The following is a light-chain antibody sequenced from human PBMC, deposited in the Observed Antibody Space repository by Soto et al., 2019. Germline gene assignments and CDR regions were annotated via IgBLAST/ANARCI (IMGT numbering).Light chain of an antibody. CDR2: DAS. CDR3: QQRSNSPRT. J-gene: IGKJ1*01. V-gene: IGKV3-11*01. Sequence: EIVMTQSPATQSVSPGERATLSCRASQSVSSYLAWFQQIPGQAPRLLIYDASTRATGIPARFSGSGSGTDFTPPISSLQHEDFAVCYCQQRSNSPRTFGQGTKVDTK. CDR1: QSVSSY.